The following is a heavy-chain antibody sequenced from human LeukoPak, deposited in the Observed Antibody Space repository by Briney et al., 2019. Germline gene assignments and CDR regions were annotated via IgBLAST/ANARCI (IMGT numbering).Heavy chain of an antibody. D-gene: IGHD6-19*01. CDR2: INHSGST. Sequence: SETLSLTCAVYGGSFSGYYWSWIRQPPGKGLEWIGEINHSGSTNYNPSLKSRVTITVDTSKNQFSLKLSSVTAADTAMYYCARPPWGRVAVAGPVHWYFDLWGRGTLVTVSS. V-gene: IGHV4-34*01. CDR3: ARPPWGRVAVAGPVHWYFDL. CDR1: GGSFSGYY. J-gene: IGHJ2*01.